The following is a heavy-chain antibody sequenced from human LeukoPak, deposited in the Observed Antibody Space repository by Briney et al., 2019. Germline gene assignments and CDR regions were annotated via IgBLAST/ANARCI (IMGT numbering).Heavy chain of an antibody. CDR3: ARGSDCGGDCYSLLSY. J-gene: IGHJ4*02. D-gene: IGHD2-21*02. CDR1: GGSISSYY. V-gene: IGHV4-59*12. Sequence: KPSETLSLTCTVSGGSISSYYWSWIRQPPGKGLEWIGYIYYSGSTNYNPSLKSRVTISVDTSKNQFSLKLKSVTAADTAVYYCARGSDCGGDCYSLLSYWGQGISVTVSS. CDR2: IYYSGST.